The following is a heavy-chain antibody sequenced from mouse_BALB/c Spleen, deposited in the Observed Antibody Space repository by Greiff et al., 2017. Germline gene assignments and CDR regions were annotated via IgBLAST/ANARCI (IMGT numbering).Heavy chain of an antibody. CDR3: ASGGGNYPFAY. J-gene: IGHJ3*01. V-gene: IGHV5-17*02. CDR2: ISSGSSTI. CDR1: GFTFSSFG. Sequence: EVKLVESGAGLVQPGGSRKLSCAASGFTFSSFGMHWVRQAPAKGLELVAYISSGSSTIYYADTVKGRFTITRDNPKNTLFLQMTSLRSEDTAMYYCASGGGNYPFAYWGQGTLVTVSA. D-gene: IGHD2-1*01.